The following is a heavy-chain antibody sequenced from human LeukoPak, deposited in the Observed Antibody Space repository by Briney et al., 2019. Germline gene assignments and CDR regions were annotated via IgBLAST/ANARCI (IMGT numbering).Heavy chain of an antibody. CDR2: IYWNDDK. V-gene: IGHV2-5*01. J-gene: IGHJ5*02. CDR1: GFSLSTSGVG. CDR3: AHRRISSSSWYDRWFDP. D-gene: IGHD6-13*01. Sequence: SGPTLVKPTQTLTLTCTFSGFSLSTSGVGVGWIRQPPGKALEWLALIYWNDDKRYSPSLKSRLTITKDTSKNQVVLTMTNMDPVDTATYYCAHRRISSSSWYDRWFDPRGQGTLVTVSS.